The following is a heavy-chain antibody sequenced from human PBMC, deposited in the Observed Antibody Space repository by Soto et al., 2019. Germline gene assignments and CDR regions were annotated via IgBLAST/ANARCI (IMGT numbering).Heavy chain of an antibody. CDR3: ARDRTDYDFWSGYSPPNNWFDP. CDR2: ISSSSSTI. D-gene: IGHD3-3*01. CDR1: GFTFSSYS. V-gene: IGHV3-48*02. Sequence: GGSLRLSCAASGFTFSSYSMNWVRQAPGKGLEWVSYISSSSSTIYYADSVKGRFTISRDNAKNSLYLQMNSLRDEDTAVYYCARDRTDYDFWSGYSPPNNWFDPWGQGTLVTVSS. J-gene: IGHJ5*02.